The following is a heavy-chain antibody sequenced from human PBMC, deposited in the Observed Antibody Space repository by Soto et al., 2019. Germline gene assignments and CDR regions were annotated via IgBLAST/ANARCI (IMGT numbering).Heavy chain of an antibody. CDR1: GYTFTSYG. D-gene: IGHD6-19*01. Sequence: ASEKVSCKASGYTFTSYGISWVRQAPGQGLEWMGWISAYNGNTNYAQKLQGRVTMTTDTSTSTAYMELRSLRSDDTAVYYCARGLAEQWLVLGAFDIWGQGTMVTVSS. CDR3: ARGLAEQWLVLGAFDI. V-gene: IGHV1-18*01. CDR2: ISAYNGNT. J-gene: IGHJ3*02.